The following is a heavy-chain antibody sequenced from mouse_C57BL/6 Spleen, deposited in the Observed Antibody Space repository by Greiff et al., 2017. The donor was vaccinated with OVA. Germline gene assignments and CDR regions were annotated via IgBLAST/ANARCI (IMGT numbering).Heavy chain of an antibody. CDR3: AREDYAMDY. CDR1: GYSITSGYY. J-gene: IGHJ4*01. V-gene: IGHV3-6*01. Sequence: EVQRVESGPGLVKPSQSLSLTCSVTGYSITSGYYWNWIRQFPGNKLEWMGYISYDGSNNYNPSLKNRISITRDTSKNQFFLKLNSVTTEDTATYYCAREDYAMDYWGQGTSVTVSS. CDR2: ISYDGSN.